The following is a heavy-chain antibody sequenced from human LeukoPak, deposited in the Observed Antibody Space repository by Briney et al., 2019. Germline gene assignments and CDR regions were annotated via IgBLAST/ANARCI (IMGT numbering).Heavy chain of an antibody. Sequence: SETLSLTCTVSGGSISSSSYYWGWIRQPPGKGLEWIWSIYYSGSTNYNPSLKSRVTISVDTSKNQFSLKLSSVTAADTAVYYCARGGMIWGQGTLVTVSS. D-gene: IGHD3-22*01. V-gene: IGHV4-39*07. CDR2: IYYSGST. J-gene: IGHJ4*02. CDR1: GGSISSSSYY. CDR3: ARGGMI.